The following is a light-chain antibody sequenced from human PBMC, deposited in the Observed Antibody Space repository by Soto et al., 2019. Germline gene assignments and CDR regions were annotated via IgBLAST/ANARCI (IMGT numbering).Light chain of an antibody. CDR3: QQYGRSGT. CDR2: GAS. V-gene: IGKV3-20*01. J-gene: IGKJ1*01. Sequence: EIVMTHSPVTLSLSPGEGATLSCRASQSVSSSYLAWYQQKPGQAPRLLIYGASNRATGIPDRFSGSGSGTDFTLTISRLEPEDFAVYYCQQYGRSGTFGQGTKVDIK. CDR1: QSVSSSY.